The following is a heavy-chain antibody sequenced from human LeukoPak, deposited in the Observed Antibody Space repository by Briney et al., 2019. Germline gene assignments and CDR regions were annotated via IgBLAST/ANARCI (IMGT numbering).Heavy chain of an antibody. CDR2: INHSGST. CDR1: GGSFSGYH. CDR3: AKDVNGDYDY. J-gene: IGHJ4*02. D-gene: IGHD4-17*01. V-gene: IGHV4-34*01. Sequence: SETLSLTCAVYGGSFSGYHWSWIRQPPGKELEWIGEINHSGSTNSNPSLKSRITLSVDTSKNQFSLKLSSVTAADTAVYYCAKDVNGDYDYWGQGTLVTVSS.